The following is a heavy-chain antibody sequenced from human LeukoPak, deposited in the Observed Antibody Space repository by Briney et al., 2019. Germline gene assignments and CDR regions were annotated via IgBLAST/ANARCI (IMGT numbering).Heavy chain of an antibody. CDR1: GFTFSSYW. D-gene: IGHD2-2*01. V-gene: IGHV3-74*01. Sequence: GGSLRLSCAASGFTFSSYWMHWVRQAPGKGLMWVSRIDRDGTSTGYADSVKGRFTISRDNAKNTLHLQMSSLRAEDTAVYFCARAITPVVAVPPQWGQGTLVTVSS. CDR3: ARAITPVVAVPPQ. CDR2: IDRDGTST. J-gene: IGHJ4*02.